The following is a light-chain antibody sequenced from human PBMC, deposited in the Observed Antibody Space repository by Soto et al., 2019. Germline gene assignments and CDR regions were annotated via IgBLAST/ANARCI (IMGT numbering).Light chain of an antibody. V-gene: IGKV3-20*01. Sequence: EIVLTQSPGTLSLSPEERATLSCRASQSVRSNYLAWYQQKPGQAPRLLIYGASSRATGIPDRFSGTGSGTDLTLTISRLEPEDFAVYYCQQYGGSPYTFGQGTKLEIK. J-gene: IGKJ2*01. CDR2: GAS. CDR1: QSVRSNY. CDR3: QQYGGSPYT.